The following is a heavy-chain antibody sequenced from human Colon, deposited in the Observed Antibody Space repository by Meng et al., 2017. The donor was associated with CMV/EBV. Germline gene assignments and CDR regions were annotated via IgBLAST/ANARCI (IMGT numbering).Heavy chain of an antibody. J-gene: IGHJ4*02. D-gene: IGHD2-15*01. V-gene: IGHV3-74*01. CDR2: SNGDGTVT. CDR3: ARSGVLFALDY. CDR1: GFSFNNAW. Sequence: LSCFVSGFSFNNAWMHLVRLDPVKGLVWLSQSNGDGTVTCYADSVRGRFTISRDNAKNTLYLQMSGLRAEDTAVYYCARSGVLFALDYWGQGTLVTVSS.